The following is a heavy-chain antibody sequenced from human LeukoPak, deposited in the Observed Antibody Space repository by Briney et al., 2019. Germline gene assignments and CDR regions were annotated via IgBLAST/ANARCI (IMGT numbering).Heavy chain of an antibody. J-gene: IGHJ6*02. CDR1: GGTFSSYA. CDR2: IIPIFGTE. Sequence: SVKVSCKASGGTFSSYAISWVRQAPGQGLEWMGGIIPIFGTENYAQKFQGRVTITADESTSTAYMELSSLRSEDTAVYYCVRDSYYYGSGTSSRGYYYYYYGMDVWGQGTTVTVSS. V-gene: IGHV1-69*13. CDR3: VRDSYYYGSGTSSRGYYYYYYGMDV. D-gene: IGHD3-10*01.